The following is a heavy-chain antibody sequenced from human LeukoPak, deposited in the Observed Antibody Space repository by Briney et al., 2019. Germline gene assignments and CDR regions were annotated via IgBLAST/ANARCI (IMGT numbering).Heavy chain of an antibody. CDR2: IRYDGSNK. CDR1: GFTFSSYG. D-gene: IGHD3-22*01. Sequence: GGSLRLSCAASGFTFSSYGMHWVRQAPGKGLEWVSFIRYDGSNKYYADSVKGRFTISRDNSKNTLYLQMNRLRSDDTAVFYCARNTYYYDNSAGTFDFRGQGTLVTVSS. V-gene: IGHV3-30*02. J-gene: IGHJ4*02. CDR3: ARNTYYYDNSAGTFDF.